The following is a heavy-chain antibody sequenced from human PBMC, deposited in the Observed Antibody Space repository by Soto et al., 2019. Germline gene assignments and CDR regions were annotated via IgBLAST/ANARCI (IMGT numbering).Heavy chain of an antibody. CDR2: IHHHGST. V-gene: IGHV4-4*02. J-gene: IGHJ4*02. Sequence: SETLSPTRAVSGGSIFSTSWWGWGRQPPGKGLEWIGEIHHHGSTNYNPSLKSRVIISVDKSKNQFSLKVNSVTAADTAVYYCANKSFGEPYKFDYWGQGALVTVSS. CDR1: GGSIFSTSW. D-gene: IGHD3-10*01. CDR3: ANKSFGEPYKFDY.